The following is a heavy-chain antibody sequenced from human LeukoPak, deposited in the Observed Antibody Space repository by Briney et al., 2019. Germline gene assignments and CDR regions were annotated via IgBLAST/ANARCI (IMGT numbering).Heavy chain of an antibody. V-gene: IGHV3-33*06. CDR2: IWYDGSNK. J-gene: IGHJ3*02. D-gene: IGHD6-19*01. CDR1: GFMFSSNG. Sequence: QSGRSLSLSCAAYGFMFSSNGMHWVRQAPGKGLEWVAVIWYDGSNKYYGDSVKGRFTISRDNSKNTLYLQMNSLRAEDTAVYYCAKLIAVAYRDAFDIWGQGTMVTVSS. CDR3: AKLIAVAYRDAFDI.